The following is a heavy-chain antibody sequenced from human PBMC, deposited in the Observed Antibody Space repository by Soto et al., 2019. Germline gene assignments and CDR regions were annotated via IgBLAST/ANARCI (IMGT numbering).Heavy chain of an antibody. V-gene: IGHV1-69*13. Sequence: ALLKGSCKALGDTFSSYPVTWVRQAPGHGLAWMGGISPVFGSANYAQKFQGRVTITADESTSTAYMELSSLRSQDTAVYFCARDDGWNYRYYDMEVWGQGTTVTVS. CDR2: ISPVFGSA. D-gene: IGHD1-7*01. CDR1: GDTFSSYP. CDR3: ARDDGWNYRYYDMEV. J-gene: IGHJ6*01.